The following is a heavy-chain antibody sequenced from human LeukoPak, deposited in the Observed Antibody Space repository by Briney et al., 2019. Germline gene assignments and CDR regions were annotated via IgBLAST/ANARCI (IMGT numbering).Heavy chain of an antibody. CDR1: GGIFGSYA. CDR3: AKGSRLREAGSYRF. J-gene: IGHJ4*02. V-gene: IGHV1-69*06. CDR2: IIPIFDTP. Sequence: SVKVSCKASGGIFGSYAINWVRQAPGQGLEWLGRIIPIFDTPNYAQTFQGRVTISADRSTRTVYMELSSLRSEDTALYYCAKGSRLREAGSYRFWGQGTLVTVSS. D-gene: IGHD3-16*02.